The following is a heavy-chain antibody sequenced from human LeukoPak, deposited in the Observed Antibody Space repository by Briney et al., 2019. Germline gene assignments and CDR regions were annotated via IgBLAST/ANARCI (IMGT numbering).Heavy chain of an antibody. CDR1: GYTFTGYY. CDR3: AREKTPLLLGGGLDAFDI. Sequence: ASVKVSCKASGYTFTGYYMHWVRQAPGQGLEWMGRINPNSGGTNYAQKFQGRVTMTRDTSISTASMELSRLRYDDTAVFYCAREKTPLLLGGGLDAFDIWGQGTMVTVSS. CDR2: INPNSGGT. V-gene: IGHV1-2*06. J-gene: IGHJ3*02. D-gene: IGHD2-15*01.